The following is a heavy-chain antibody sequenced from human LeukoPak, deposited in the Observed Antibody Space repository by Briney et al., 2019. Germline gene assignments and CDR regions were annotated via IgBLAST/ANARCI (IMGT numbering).Heavy chain of an antibody. CDR3: AREGIAVAGSRSYGMDV. J-gene: IGHJ6*02. V-gene: IGHV1-18*01. CDR2: ISANNGNT. Sequence: ASVKVSCKASGYTFTSYGISWVRQAPGQGLEGLGWISANNGNTNSAQKLHGRVTMTTDTSTSTAYMELRSLRSDDTAVYYCAREGIAVAGSRSYGMDVWGQGTTVTVSS. D-gene: IGHD6-19*01. CDR1: GYTFTSYG.